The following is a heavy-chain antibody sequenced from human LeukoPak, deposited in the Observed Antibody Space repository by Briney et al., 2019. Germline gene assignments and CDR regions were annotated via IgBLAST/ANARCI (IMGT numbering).Heavy chain of an antibody. D-gene: IGHD3-10*01. Sequence: AASLRLSCAASGFTFSSSAMSWIRQAPGKGLEWVSAISNSGGSTYYTDPVKGRFTISRDNSKNTLYLQMNSLRAEDTAIYYCITSNWFDPWGQGTLVTVSS. CDR3: ITSNWFDP. V-gene: IGHV3-23*01. CDR1: GFTFSSSA. CDR2: ISNSGGST. J-gene: IGHJ5*02.